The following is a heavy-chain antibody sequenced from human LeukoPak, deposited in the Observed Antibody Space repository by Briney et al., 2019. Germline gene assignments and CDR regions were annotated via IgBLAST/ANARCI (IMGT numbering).Heavy chain of an antibody. CDR1: GSSFTSYW. CDR3: AKGLGSDWDNCFDS. V-gene: IGHV5-51*01. CDR2: IYLGDSNT. Sequence: GESLKISCKASGSSFTSYWIGWVRQMPGKGLEWMGIIYLGDSNTRYNPSFQGQVTISADKSISTAYLQWSSLKASDTAIYYCAKGLGSDWDNCFDSWGQGTLVTVSS. D-gene: IGHD6-19*01. J-gene: IGHJ5*01.